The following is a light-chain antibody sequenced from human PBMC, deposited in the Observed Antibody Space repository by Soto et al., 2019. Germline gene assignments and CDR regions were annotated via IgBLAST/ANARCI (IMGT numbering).Light chain of an antibody. Sequence: DIQMTQSPSTLSGSVGDRVTITCRASQTISSWLAWYQQKPGKAPKLLIFDASSLERGVPSRFSGSGSGTDFTFTITSLQSDDVATYYCQQYASLPITFGQGTRLEIK. V-gene: IGKV1-5*01. J-gene: IGKJ5*01. CDR3: QQYASLPIT. CDR1: QTISSW. CDR2: DAS.